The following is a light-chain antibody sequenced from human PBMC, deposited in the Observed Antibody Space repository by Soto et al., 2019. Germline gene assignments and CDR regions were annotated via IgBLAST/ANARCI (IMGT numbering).Light chain of an antibody. V-gene: IGKV1-5*03. CDR2: QAS. CDR3: QQYESSAPYT. CDR1: QSISSR. J-gene: IGKJ2*01. Sequence: DIQMTQSPSTLSASVGDKVTITCRASQSISSRLAWFQQKPGKAPKVLIYQASSLENWVPSRFSGSGSGTEFTLTISSLQPDDSATYYCQQYESSAPYTFGQGTKLEIK.